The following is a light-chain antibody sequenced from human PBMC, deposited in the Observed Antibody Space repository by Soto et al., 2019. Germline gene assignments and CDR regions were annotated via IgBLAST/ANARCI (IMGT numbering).Light chain of an antibody. V-gene: IGLV2-14*03. J-gene: IGLJ3*02. Sequence: QSALTQPASVSGSPGQSITISCTGTNSDVGGYNYVSWYQQYPGKAPKLLIYNLSNRPSGVSNRFSGSKSGNTASLTISGLQAEDEADYYCTSYTSSSTRVFGGGTKLTVL. CDR1: NSDVGGYNY. CDR3: TSYTSSSTRV. CDR2: NLS.